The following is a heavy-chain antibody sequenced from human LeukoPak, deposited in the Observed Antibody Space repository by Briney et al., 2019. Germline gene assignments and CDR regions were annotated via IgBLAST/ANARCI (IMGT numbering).Heavy chain of an antibody. V-gene: IGHV4-59*11. Sequence: SETLSLTCTVSYASITGHYWCWIRQPPGKGLEWIGCLLYSGYTEINPSLKSRVTISVDTSRSQFSLKLRSVTAADTAVYYCARVPTYISASRYLDVWGEGTTVTVSS. CDR1: YASITGHY. J-gene: IGHJ6*03. D-gene: IGHD2-15*01. CDR2: LLYSGYT. CDR3: ARVPTYISASRYLDV.